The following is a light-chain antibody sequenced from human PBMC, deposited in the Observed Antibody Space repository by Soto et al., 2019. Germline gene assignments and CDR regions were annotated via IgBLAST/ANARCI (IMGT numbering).Light chain of an antibody. V-gene: IGKV3-15*01. CDR1: QSVSSD. CDR3: QQYYNWPQT. J-gene: IGKJ1*01. Sequence: IVITPSPAPLSVSLVERATPSCRASQSVSSDLAWYQQKPGQAPRLLIYGASTMATGIPARFSGSGSGTEFTLTISSLQSEDFAVYYCQQYYNWPQTFGLGTKVDIK. CDR2: GAS.